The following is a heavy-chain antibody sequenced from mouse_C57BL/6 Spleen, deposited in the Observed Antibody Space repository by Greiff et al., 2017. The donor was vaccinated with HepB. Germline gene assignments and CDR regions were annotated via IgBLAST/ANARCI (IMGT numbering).Heavy chain of an antibody. D-gene: IGHD4-1*01. CDR1: GFNIKDDY. V-gene: IGHV14-4*01. CDR2: IDPENGDT. Sequence: VQLQQSGAELVRPGASVKLSCTASGFNIKDDYMHWVKQRPEQGLEWIGWIDPENGDTEYASKFQGKATITADTSSNTAYLQLSSLTSEDTAVYYCTTNRGTDYWGQGTTLTVSS. CDR3: TTNRGTDY. J-gene: IGHJ2*01.